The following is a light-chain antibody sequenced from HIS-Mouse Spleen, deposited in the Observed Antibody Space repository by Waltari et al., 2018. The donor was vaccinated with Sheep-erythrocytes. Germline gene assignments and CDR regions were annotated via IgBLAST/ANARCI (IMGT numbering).Light chain of an antibody. V-gene: IGLV2-8*02. Sequence: QSALTQPPSASRSPGQSVTISCTGTSSDVGGYNYVSWYQQHPGKAPKLMIYEVSKRPSGVPDRFSGSKSGNTASLTVSGLQAEDEADYYCCSYAGSYNHVFATGTKVTVL. CDR3: CSYAGSYNHV. CDR1: SSDVGGYNY. J-gene: IGLJ1*01. CDR2: EVS.